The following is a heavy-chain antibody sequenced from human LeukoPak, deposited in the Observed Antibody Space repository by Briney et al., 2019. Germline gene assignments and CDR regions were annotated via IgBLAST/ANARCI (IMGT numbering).Heavy chain of an antibody. CDR3: ARVSYCGGDCGD. D-gene: IGHD2-21*02. J-gene: IGHJ4*02. V-gene: IGHV4-34*01. CDR1: GGSFSGYY. Sequence: PSETLSLTCAVYGGSFSGYYWSWIRQPPGKGLEWIGEINHSGSTNYNPSLKSRATISVDTSKNQFSLKLSSVTAADTAVYYCARVSYCGGDCGDWGQGTLVTVSS. CDR2: INHSGST.